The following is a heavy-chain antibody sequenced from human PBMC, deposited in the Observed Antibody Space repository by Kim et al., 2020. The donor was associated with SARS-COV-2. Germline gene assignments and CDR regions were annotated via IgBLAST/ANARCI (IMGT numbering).Heavy chain of an antibody. J-gene: IGHJ5*02. CDR1: GFTFSSNN. D-gene: IGHD2-2*01. CDR2: ISSTSTTI. CDR3: ARDVFCSSSNCFRGWFDP. Sequence: GGSLRLSCAASGFTFSSNNMNWVRQAPGKGLEWVSFISSTSTTIYYAASVKGRFTISRANAKNSLYLQMDSLRDEDTAVYYCARDVFCSSSNCFRGWFDPWGQGTLVTVSS. V-gene: IGHV3-48*02.